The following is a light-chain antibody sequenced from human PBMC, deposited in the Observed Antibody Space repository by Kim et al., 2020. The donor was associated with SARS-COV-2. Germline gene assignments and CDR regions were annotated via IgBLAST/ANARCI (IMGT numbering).Light chain of an antibody. CDR2: KND. V-gene: IGLV1-44*01. CDR1: SANIGRNS. CDR3: AAWDASLNVVV. J-gene: IGLJ2*01. Sequence: QRVTISCSGSSANIGRNSVNWYQQLPGRAPKVLISKNDQRHSGVPDRFSGSKSGTSASLAISGLQSEDEADYYCAAWDASLNVVVFGGGTQLTVL.